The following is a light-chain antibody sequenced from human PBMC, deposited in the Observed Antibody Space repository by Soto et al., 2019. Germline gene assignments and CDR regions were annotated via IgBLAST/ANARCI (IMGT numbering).Light chain of an antibody. J-gene: IGLJ3*02. Sequence: QSALTQPRSVSGSPGQSVTISCTGTSSDVGGYDYVSWYQQHPGKAPKLMIYAVSKRPSGVPDRFSGSKSGNTASLTISGLQAEDEADYYCCSYAGTYTYVLFGGGTKVTVL. CDR3: CSYAGTYTYVL. CDR1: SSDVGGYDY. V-gene: IGLV2-11*01. CDR2: AVS.